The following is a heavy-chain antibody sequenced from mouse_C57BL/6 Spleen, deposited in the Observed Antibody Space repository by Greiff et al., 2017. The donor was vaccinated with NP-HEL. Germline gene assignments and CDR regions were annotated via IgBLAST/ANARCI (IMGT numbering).Heavy chain of an antibody. Sequence: VQLQQSGPELVKPGASVKISCKASGYAFSSSWMNWVKQRPGKGLEWIGRIYPGDGDTNYNGKFKGKATLTADKSSSTAYMQLSSLTSEDSAVYFCARPIYDYDLAYWGQGTLVTVSA. V-gene: IGHV1-82*01. CDR2: IYPGDGDT. J-gene: IGHJ3*01. CDR3: ARPIYDYDLAY. CDR1: GYAFSSSW. D-gene: IGHD2-4*01.